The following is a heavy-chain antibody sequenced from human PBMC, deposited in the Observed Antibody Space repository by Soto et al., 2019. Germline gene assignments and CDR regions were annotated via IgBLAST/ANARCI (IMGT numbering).Heavy chain of an antibody. V-gene: IGHV1-69*02. Sequence: QVQLVQSGAEVKKPGSSVKVSCKASGGTFSSYTISWVRQAPGQGLEWMRRIIPILGIANYAQKFQGRVTITADKSTSTAYMELSSLRSEDTAVYYCARVIAVAGKGGDYWGQGTLVTVSS. CDR2: IIPILGIA. J-gene: IGHJ4*02. D-gene: IGHD6-19*01. CDR1: GGTFSSYT. CDR3: ARVIAVAGKGGDY.